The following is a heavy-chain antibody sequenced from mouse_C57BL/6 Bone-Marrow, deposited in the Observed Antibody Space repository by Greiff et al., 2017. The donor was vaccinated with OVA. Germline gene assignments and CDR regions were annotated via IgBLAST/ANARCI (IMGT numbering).Heavy chain of an antibody. D-gene: IGHD2-5*01. CDR3: ARTETYYSNYNFVDY. J-gene: IGHJ2*01. Sequence: QVQLQQPGAELVRPGSSVKLSCKASGYTFTSYWMHWVKQRPIQGLEWIGNIDPSDSETHYNQKFKDKATLTVDKSSSTAYMQLSSLTSEDSAVDYCARTETYYSNYNFVDYWGQGTTLTVSS. CDR2: IDPSDSET. V-gene: IGHV1-52*01. CDR1: GYTFTSYW.